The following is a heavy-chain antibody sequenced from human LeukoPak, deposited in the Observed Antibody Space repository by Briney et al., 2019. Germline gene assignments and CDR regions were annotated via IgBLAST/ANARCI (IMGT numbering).Heavy chain of an antibody. J-gene: IGHJ4*02. D-gene: IGHD6-13*01. CDR3: ARKGDSSTWYDDC. CDR2: INHSGST. Sequence: SETLSLTCAVYGGSFSGYYWSWIRQPPGKGLEWIGEINHSGSTNYNPSLKSRVTISVDTSKNQFSLKLSSVTAADTAVYYCARKGDSSTWYDDCWGQGTLLTVSS. CDR1: GGSFSGYY. V-gene: IGHV4-34*01.